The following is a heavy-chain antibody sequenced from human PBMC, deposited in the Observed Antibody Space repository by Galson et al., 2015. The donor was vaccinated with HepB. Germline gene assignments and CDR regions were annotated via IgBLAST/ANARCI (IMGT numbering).Heavy chain of an antibody. CDR3: ARALRLYSTTTKITFDY. J-gene: IGHJ4*02. CDR2: ISSSSSYT. CDR1: GFTFSDYY. D-gene: IGHD1-1*01. Sequence: SLRLSCAASGFTFSDYYMSWIRQAPGKGLEWVSYISSSSSYTNYADSVKGRFTISRDNAKNSLYLQMNSLRAEDTAVYYCARALRLYSTTTKITFDYWGQGTLVTVSS. V-gene: IGHV3-11*06.